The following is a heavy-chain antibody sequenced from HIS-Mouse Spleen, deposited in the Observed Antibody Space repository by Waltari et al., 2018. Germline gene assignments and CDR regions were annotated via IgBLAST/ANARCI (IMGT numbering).Heavy chain of an antibody. Sequence: QLQLQESGPGLVKPSETLSLTCTVSGGSISSRSSYWGWIRLPTGKGLEWIGSIYYCGSTYYNPSLKSRVTISVDTSKNQLSLKLSSVTAADTAVYYCAREIPYSSNWYDWYFDLWGRGTLVTVSS. V-gene: IGHV4-39*07. J-gene: IGHJ2*01. CDR2: IYYCGST. D-gene: IGHD6-13*01. CDR1: GGSISSRSSY. CDR3: AREIPYSSNWYDWYFDL.